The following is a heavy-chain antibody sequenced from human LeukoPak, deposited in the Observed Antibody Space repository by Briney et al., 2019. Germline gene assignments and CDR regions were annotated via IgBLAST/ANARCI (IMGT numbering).Heavy chain of an antibody. CDR1: GGTFSSYA. CDR3: ARGFFYCSCTSCPDRGVHYYYYMDV. J-gene: IGHJ6*03. D-gene: IGHD2-2*01. CDR2: IIPTFGTA. V-gene: IGHV1-69*05. Sequence: VASVKVSCKASGGTFSSYAISWVRQAPGQGLEWMGGIIPTFGTANYAQKFQGRVTITTDESTSTAYMKLSSLRSEDTAVYYCARGFFYCSCTSCPDRGVHYYYYMDVWGKGTTVTVSS.